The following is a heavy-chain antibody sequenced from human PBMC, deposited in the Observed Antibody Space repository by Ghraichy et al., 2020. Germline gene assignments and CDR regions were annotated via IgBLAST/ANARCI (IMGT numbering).Heavy chain of an antibody. CDR2: INPNSGGT. J-gene: IGHJ6*03. CDR3: ARGYNWNYLHPMDV. Sequence: ASVKVSCKASGYTFTGYYMHWVRQAPGQGLEWMGRINPNSGGTNYAQKFQGRVTMTRDTSITTAYMELSRLRSADTAVYYCARGYNWNYLHPMDVWGKGTTVTVSS. V-gene: IGHV1-2*06. D-gene: IGHD1-7*01. CDR1: GYTFTGYY.